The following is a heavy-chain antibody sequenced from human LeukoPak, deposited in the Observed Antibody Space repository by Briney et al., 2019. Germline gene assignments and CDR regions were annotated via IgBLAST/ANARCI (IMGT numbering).Heavy chain of an antibody. V-gene: IGHV3-33*01. D-gene: IGHD5-24*01. Sequence: PGKSLRLSCAASGFTFSNYGMHWVRQAPGKGLEWVAVIWYDASYKYYTDSVKGRFTISRDNSKNTLYLQLNSLRAEDTAVYFCARDREIWLQFTCHIWGQGTVVTVSS. CDR1: GFTFSNYG. CDR3: ARDREIWLQFTCHI. J-gene: IGHJ3*02. CDR2: IWYDASYK.